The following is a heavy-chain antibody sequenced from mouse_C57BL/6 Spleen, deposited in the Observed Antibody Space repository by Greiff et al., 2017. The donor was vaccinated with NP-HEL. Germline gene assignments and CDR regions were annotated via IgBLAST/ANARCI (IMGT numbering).Heavy chain of an antibody. D-gene: IGHD1-1*01. CDR3: ARPYYGSSSPFWYFDV. Sequence: EVKLMESGGGLVKPGGSLKLSCAASGFTFSSYTMSWVRQTPEKRLEWVATISGGGGNTYYPDSVKGRFTISRDNAKNTLYLQMSSLRSEDTALYYCARPYYGSSSPFWYFDVWGTGTTVTVSS. J-gene: IGHJ1*03. CDR2: ISGGGGNT. V-gene: IGHV5-9*01. CDR1: GFTFSSYT.